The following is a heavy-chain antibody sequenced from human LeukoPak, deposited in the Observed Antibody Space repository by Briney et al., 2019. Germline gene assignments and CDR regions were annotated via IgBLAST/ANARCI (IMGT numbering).Heavy chain of an antibody. J-gene: IGHJ4*02. Sequence: TGGSLRLSCAASGFTFSDYYMSWIRQAPGKGLEWVANIKQDGSEKYYVDSVKGRFTISRDNAKNALYLQMNSLRAEDTAVYYCARDVYGGYFDYWGQGILVTVSS. CDR2: IKQDGSEK. CDR3: ARDVYGGYFDY. D-gene: IGHD4-23*01. CDR1: GFTFSDYY. V-gene: IGHV3-7*01.